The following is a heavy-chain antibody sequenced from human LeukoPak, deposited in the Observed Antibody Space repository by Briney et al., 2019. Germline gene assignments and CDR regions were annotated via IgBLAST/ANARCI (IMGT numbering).Heavy chain of an antibody. CDR1: GGTFSSFT. Sequence: GASVKVSCKASGGTFSSFTTSWVRQAPGQGLEWMGRIIPILGIANYAQKFQGRVTITADKSTSTAYMELSSLRSEDTAVYYCARDEVGRVGATWGQGTLVTVSS. CDR3: ARDEVGRVGAT. CDR2: IIPILGIA. V-gene: IGHV1-69*04. D-gene: IGHD1-26*01. J-gene: IGHJ5*02.